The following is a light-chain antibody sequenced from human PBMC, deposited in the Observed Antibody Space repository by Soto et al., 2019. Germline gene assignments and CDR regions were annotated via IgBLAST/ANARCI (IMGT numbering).Light chain of an antibody. CDR3: MQSIQVPIT. CDR2: ATS. V-gene: IGKV1-12*01. J-gene: IGKJ5*01. CDR1: QGINSW. Sequence: DIQMTQSPSSVSASVGDRVIITCRASQGINSWLAWYQQKPGKAPKLLIYATSNLHSGVPSRFSGSGSGTDFTLKISRVEAEDVGVYYCMQSIQVPITFGQGTRLEIK.